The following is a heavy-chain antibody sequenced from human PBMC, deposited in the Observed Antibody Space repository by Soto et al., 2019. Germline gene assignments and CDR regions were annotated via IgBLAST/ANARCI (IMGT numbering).Heavy chain of an antibody. CDR2: TSNTGNSI. D-gene: IGHD6-13*01. CDR1: GFTFSSYS. V-gene: IGHV3-48*01. Sequence: EVQLVESGGGLVQPGGSLRLSCAASGFTFSSYSMNWARQAPGKGLEWISYTSNTGNSIYYADSVKGRFTISRDNAKNSLYLQMDSLRADDTAVYYCARDGPAGYYMDVWGKGTTVTVSS. CDR3: ARDGPAGYYMDV. J-gene: IGHJ6*03.